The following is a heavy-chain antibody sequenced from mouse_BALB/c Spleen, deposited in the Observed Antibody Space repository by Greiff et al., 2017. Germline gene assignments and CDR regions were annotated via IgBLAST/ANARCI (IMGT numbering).Heavy chain of an antibody. CDR3: ARNGSNPYYFDY. V-gene: IGHV5-17*02. CDR1: GFTFSSFG. Sequence: EVKLMESGGGLVQPGGSRKLSCAASGFTFSSFGMHWVRQAPEKGLEWVAYISSGSSTIYYADTVKGRFTISRDNPKNTLFLQMTSLRSEDTAMYYCARNGSNPYYFDYWGQGTTLTVSS. J-gene: IGHJ2*01. D-gene: IGHD1-1*01. CDR2: ISSGSSTI.